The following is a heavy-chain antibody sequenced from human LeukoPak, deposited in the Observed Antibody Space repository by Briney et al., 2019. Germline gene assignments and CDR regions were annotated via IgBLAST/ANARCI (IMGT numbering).Heavy chain of an antibody. V-gene: IGHV4-34*01. CDR3: ARGGTYYDILTGYYNWYYFDY. D-gene: IGHD3-9*01. CDR2: INHSGST. J-gene: IGHJ4*02. CDR1: GGSFSGYY. Sequence: PSETLSLTCAVYGGSFSGYYWSWIRQPPGKGLEWVGEINHSGSTNYNPSLKSRVTISVDTSKNQFSLKLSSVTAADTAVYYCARGGTYYDILTGYYNWYYFDYWGQGTLVTVSS.